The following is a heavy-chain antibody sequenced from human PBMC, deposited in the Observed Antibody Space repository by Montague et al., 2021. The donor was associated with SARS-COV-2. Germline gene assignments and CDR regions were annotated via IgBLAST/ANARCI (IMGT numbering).Heavy chain of an antibody. CDR3: ARDVRYYDFWSGRAQTSPDY. CDR2: IYHSGST. V-gene: IGHV4-38-2*02. J-gene: IGHJ4*02. Sequence: SETLSLTCTVSGYSISSGCYWGWIRQPPGKGLEWIGSIYHSGSTXXNPSLKSRVTISVDTSKNQFSLKLSSVTAADTAVYYCARDVRYYDFWSGRAQTSPDYWGQGTLVTVSS. CDR1: GYSISSGCY. D-gene: IGHD3-3*01.